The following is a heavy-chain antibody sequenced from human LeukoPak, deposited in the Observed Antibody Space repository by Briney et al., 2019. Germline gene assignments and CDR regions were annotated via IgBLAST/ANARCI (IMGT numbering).Heavy chain of an antibody. Sequence: GRSLRLSCAASGFTLSSYGMHWVRQAPGKGLEWVAVIWYDGSNKYYADSVKGRFTISRDNSKNTLYLQMNSLRAEDTAVYYCARDRGSSGFDYWGQGTLVTVSS. J-gene: IGHJ4*02. V-gene: IGHV3-33*01. CDR2: IWYDGSNK. CDR3: ARDRGSSGFDY. D-gene: IGHD3-22*01. CDR1: GFTLSSYG.